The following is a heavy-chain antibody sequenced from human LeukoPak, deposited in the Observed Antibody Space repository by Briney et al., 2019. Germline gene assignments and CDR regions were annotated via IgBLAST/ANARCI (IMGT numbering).Heavy chain of an antibody. V-gene: IGHV3-7*05. J-gene: IGHJ5*02. CDR2: IKQDGSEK. CDR1: GFTFSSYW. D-gene: IGHD4-17*01. Sequence: GGSLRLSCAASGFTFSSYWMSWVRQAPGKGLEWVANIKQDGSEKYYVDSVKGRFTISRDNAKSSLYLQMNSLRAEDTAVYCCARDWKTTVTKGNWFDPWGQGTLVTVSS. CDR3: ARDWKTTVTKGNWFDP.